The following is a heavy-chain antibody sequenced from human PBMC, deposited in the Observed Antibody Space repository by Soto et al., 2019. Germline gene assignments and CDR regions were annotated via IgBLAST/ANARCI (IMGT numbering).Heavy chain of an antibody. Sequence: GGSLRLSCAASGFTFSSYGMHWVRQAPGKGLEWVAVIWYDGSNKYYADSVKGRFTISRDNSKNTLYLQMNSLRAEDTAVYYCARDCQCGMLGDYWGQGTLVTVSS. J-gene: IGHJ4*02. CDR1: GFTFSSYG. V-gene: IGHV3-33*01. CDR2: IWYDGSNK. CDR3: ARDCQCGMLGDY. D-gene: IGHD2-8*01.